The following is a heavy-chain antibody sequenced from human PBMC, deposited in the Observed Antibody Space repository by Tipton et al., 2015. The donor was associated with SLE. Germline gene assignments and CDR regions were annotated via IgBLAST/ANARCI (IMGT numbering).Heavy chain of an antibody. Sequence: GLVKPSQTLSLTCTVSDVSISSGSYCWSWIRQPAGKGLEYIGRMYASGTTNYNPSLKSRVSISGDTSKNHFSLELSSVTAADTAVYYCARGTFYYDFWSGSAPYYYYYMDVWGKGTTVTVSS. CDR3: ARGTFYYDFWSGSAPYYYYYMDV. CDR2: MYASGTT. J-gene: IGHJ6*03. CDR1: DVSISSGSYC. D-gene: IGHD3-3*01. V-gene: IGHV4-61*02.